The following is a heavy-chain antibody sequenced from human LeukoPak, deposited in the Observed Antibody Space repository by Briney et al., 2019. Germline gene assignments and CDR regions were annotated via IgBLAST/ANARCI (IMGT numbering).Heavy chain of an antibody. J-gene: IGHJ5*02. CDR2: IYQSGST. CDR1: GYSISSGNY. D-gene: IGHD2-2*01. V-gene: IGHV4-38-2*01. CDR3: ATHLGDCTSTSCYRGGFDP. Sequence: SETLSLTCAVSGYSISSGNYCGWMRQPPGKGLEWIGSIYQSGSTYYNPSLESRVTISVDTSKNQFSLKLRSVTAADTAVYYCATHLGDCTSTSCYRGGFDPWGQGTLVTVSS.